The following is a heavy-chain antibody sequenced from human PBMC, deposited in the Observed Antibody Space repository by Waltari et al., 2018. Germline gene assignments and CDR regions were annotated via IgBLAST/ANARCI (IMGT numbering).Heavy chain of an antibody. J-gene: IGHJ4*02. D-gene: IGHD6-25*01. CDR1: GYTFTSYY. CDR2: INPSGGST. V-gene: IGHV1-46*01. Sequence: QVQLVQSGAEVKKPGASVKVSCKASGYTFTSYYMHWVRQAPGQGLEWMGIINPSGGSTNFAKNFQGRVTMTRDTSITTAHMELSRVRSDDTAVYYCARESGDVSSEMVRDYYFDYWGQGTLVTVSS. CDR3: ARESGDVSSEMVRDYYFDY.